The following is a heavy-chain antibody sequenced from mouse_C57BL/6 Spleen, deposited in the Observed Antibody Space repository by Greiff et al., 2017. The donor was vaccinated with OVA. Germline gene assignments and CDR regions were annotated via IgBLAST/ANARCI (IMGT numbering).Heavy chain of an antibody. CDR1: GFNIKNTY. CDR3: ARNGYGGRYFDV. D-gene: IGHD1-2*01. V-gene: IGHV14-3*01. Sequence: VQLKQSVAELVRPGASVKLSCTASGFNIKNTYMHWVKQRPEKGLKWIGRIDPANGTTKYAPKFQGKATITADTSSNTAYLQLSSLTSEDTAIYYCARNGYGGRYFDVWGTGTTVTVSS. CDR2: IDPANGTT. J-gene: IGHJ1*03.